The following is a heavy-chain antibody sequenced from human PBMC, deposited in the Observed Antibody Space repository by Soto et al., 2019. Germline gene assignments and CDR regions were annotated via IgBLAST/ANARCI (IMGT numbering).Heavy chain of an antibody. CDR2: ISYDGSNK. Sequence: QVQLVESGGGVVQPGRSLRLSCAASGFTFSSYAMHWVRQAPGKGLEWVAVISYDGSNKYYADSVKGRFTISRDNSKNTLYLQMNSLRAEDTAVYYCARSGIAVSKGPFDYWGQGTLVTVSS. CDR1: GFTFSSYA. CDR3: ARSGIAVSKGPFDY. J-gene: IGHJ4*02. D-gene: IGHD6-19*01. V-gene: IGHV3-30-3*01.